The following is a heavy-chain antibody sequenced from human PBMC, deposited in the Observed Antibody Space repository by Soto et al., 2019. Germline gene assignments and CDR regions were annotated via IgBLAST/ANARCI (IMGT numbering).Heavy chain of an antibody. V-gene: IGHV3-33*01. CDR2: IWYDGSNK. CDR3: AREEQRLGGLSFASVGQYYYYGMDV. CDR1: GFTFSSYG. Sequence: GGSLRLSCAASGFTFSSYGMHWVRQAPGKGLEWVAVIWYDGSNKYYADSVKGRFTISRDNSKNTLYLQMNSLRAEDTAVYYCAREEQRLGGLSFASVGQYYYYGMDVWGQGTTVTVSS. J-gene: IGHJ6*02. D-gene: IGHD3-16*02.